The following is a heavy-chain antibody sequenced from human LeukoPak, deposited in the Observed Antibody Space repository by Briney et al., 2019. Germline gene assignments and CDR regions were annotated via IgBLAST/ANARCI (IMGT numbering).Heavy chain of an antibody. CDR2: IYYSGST. CDR3: AREVSSDYYDSSGYGTDAFDI. CDR1: GGSLSSYY. Sequence: PSETLSLTCTVSGGSLSSYYWSWLRQPPGKGLEWIGYIYYSGSTNYNPSLTSRVTISVDTSKNQFSLKLSSVTAAGTAVYYCAREVSSDYYDSSGYGTDAFDIWGQGTMVTVSS. D-gene: IGHD3-22*01. V-gene: IGHV4-59*01. J-gene: IGHJ3*02.